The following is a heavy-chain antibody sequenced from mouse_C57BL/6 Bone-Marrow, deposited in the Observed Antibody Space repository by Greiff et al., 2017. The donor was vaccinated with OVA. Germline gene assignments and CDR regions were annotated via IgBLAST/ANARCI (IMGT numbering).Heavy chain of an antibody. CDR2: INPGSGGT. J-gene: IGHJ4*01. Sequence: VQLQQPGAELVKPGASVKMSCKASGYAFTNYLIEWVKQRPGQGLEWIGVINPGSGGTNYNEKFKGKATLNADKSSSTAYMQLSSLTSEDSAVYFCARDSNYRYYYALDYWGQGTSVTVSS. CDR1: GYAFTNYL. D-gene: IGHD2-5*01. V-gene: IGHV1-54*01. CDR3: ARDSNYRYYYALDY.